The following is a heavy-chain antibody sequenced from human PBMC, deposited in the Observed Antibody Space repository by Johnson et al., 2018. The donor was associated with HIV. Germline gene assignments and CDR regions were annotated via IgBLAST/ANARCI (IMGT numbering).Heavy chain of an antibody. CDR3: EKDSWYSSLSDAAFDI. J-gene: IGHJ3*02. Sequence: VQLVESGGGVVQPGRSLRLSCAASGYTFSSYGMHLVRQAPGKELEWVAVTWYDGSNKYYADSVKGRITNSRDNSKNTLYLQMNSLIDEDTAVYYCEKDSWYSSLSDAAFDIWGQGTMVTVSS. CDR1: GYTFSSYG. CDR2: TWYDGSNK. V-gene: IGHV3-33*06. D-gene: IGHD6-6*01.